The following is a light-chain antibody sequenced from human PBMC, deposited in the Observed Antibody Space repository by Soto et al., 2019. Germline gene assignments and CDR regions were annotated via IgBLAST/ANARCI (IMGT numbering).Light chain of an antibody. Sequence: IQMTQSPSSLSASVGDRVTITCQASQDISNYLNWYQQKPGKAPKLLIYDASNLQRGAPSRFSGAGSGTVFTFTISSLQPEDLATYYCQHYKNGQPTYTFGQGTKLEIK. CDR3: QHYKNGQPTYT. J-gene: IGKJ2*01. CDR1: QDISNY. CDR2: DAS. V-gene: IGKV1-33*01.